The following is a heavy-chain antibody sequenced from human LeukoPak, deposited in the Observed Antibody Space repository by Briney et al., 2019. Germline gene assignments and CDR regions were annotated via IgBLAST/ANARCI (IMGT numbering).Heavy chain of an antibody. D-gene: IGHD3-3*01. CDR2: VHLDGRT. CDR1: GGSITTTNW. Sequence: PSDTLSLTCGVSGGSITTTNWWTWVRQPPGKGLEWIGEVHLDGRTNYNPSLESRLTISVDLSKNHISLRLTSVTAADTAVYYCAREGGFYRPLDYSGQGTLVTVSS. CDR3: AREGGFYRPLDY. J-gene: IGHJ4*02. V-gene: IGHV4-4*02.